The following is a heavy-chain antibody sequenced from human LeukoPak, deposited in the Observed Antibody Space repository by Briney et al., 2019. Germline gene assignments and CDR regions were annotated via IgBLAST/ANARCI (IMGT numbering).Heavy chain of an antibody. Sequence: GASVKVSCKASGYTFTSYGISWVRQAPGQGLEWMGIINPSGGSTSYAQKFQGRVTMTRDMSTSTVYMELSSLRSEDTTVYYCARVRYDSSGYRDWGQGTLVTVSS. D-gene: IGHD3-22*01. CDR3: ARVRYDSSGYRD. CDR1: GYTFTSYG. V-gene: IGHV1-46*01. CDR2: INPSGGST. J-gene: IGHJ4*02.